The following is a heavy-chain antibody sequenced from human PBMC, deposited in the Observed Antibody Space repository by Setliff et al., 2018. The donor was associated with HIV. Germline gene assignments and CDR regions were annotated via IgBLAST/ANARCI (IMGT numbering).Heavy chain of an antibody. CDR3: VIDEGITLRILDQNGIDV. J-gene: IGHJ6*02. CDR2: IIPVVGTP. CDR1: GGSFTTYA. Sequence: VASVKVSCKASGGSFTTYALNWVRQALGQGLEWMGGIIPVVGTPHYAQKFQGRVTMTTDESSTIAYMELSSLTSEDTAVYYCVIDEGITLRILDQNGIDVWGQGTTVTVSS. V-gene: IGHV1-69*05. D-gene: IGHD3-3*01.